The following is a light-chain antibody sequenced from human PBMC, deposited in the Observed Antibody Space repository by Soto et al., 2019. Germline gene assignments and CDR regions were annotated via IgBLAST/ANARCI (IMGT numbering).Light chain of an antibody. CDR2: RNN. V-gene: IGLV1-44*01. Sequence: QSVLNQPPSASGTPGQRVTISCSGSSSNIGSNTVNWYQHLPGTAPKLLIYRNNQRPSGVPDRFSGSKSGTSASLAISGLQSEDESDYYCAAWDDSLNAYVVFGGGTKLTVL. CDR1: SSNIGSNT. CDR3: AAWDDSLNAYVV. J-gene: IGLJ2*01.